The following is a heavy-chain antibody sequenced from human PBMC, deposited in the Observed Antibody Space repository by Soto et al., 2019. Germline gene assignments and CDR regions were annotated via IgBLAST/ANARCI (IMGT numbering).Heavy chain of an antibody. V-gene: IGHV1-46*01. CDR1: GYTFTSYY. CDR3: ARLMAVAPSPDY. CDR2: INPSGGST. D-gene: IGHD6-19*01. J-gene: IGHJ4*02. Sequence: GASVKVSFKASGYTFTSYYMHWVRQPPGQGLEWMGIINPSGGSTSYAQKFQGRVTMTRDTSTSTVYMELSSLRSEDTAVYYCARLMAVAPSPDYWGQGTLVTVSS.